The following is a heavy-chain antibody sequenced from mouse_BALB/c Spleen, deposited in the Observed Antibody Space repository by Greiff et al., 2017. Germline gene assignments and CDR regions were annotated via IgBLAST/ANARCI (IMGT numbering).Heavy chain of an antibody. J-gene: IGHJ4*01. CDR1: GYTFTSYW. CDR3: ARGDDYDYAMDY. Sequence: VQLQQSGAELVKPGASVKLSCKASGYTFTSYWMHWVKQRPGQGLEWIGEINPSNGRTNYNEKFKSKATLTVDKSSSTAYMQLSSLTSEDSAVYYCARGDDYDYAMDYWGQGTSVTVSS. V-gene: IGHV1S81*02. CDR2: INPSNGRT. D-gene: IGHD2-4*01.